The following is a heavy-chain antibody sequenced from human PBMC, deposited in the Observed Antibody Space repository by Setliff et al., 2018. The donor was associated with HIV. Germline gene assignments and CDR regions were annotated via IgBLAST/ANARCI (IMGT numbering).Heavy chain of an antibody. CDR1: GYTFTSYY. J-gene: IGHJ1*01. CDR3: ARDPAPSSSASYFQH. CDR2: INPSSGST. Sequence: ASVKVSCKASGYTFTSYYMHWVRQAPGQGLEWMGIINPSSGSTTYAQKFQGRVTMTRDTSTSTVYMELSRLRSEDTAVYYCARDPAPSSSASYFQHWGQGTPVTVSS. V-gene: IGHV1-46*01. D-gene: IGHD6-6*01.